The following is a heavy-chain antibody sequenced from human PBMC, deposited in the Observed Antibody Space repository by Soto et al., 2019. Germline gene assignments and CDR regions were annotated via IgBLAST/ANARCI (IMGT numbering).Heavy chain of an antibody. CDR3: ARLLFGAANWFDP. CDR1: GGSISSYY. Sequence: SETLSLTFTVSGGSISSYYWSWFRQPPGKGLEWIGYIYYSGSTNYNPSLKSRVTISVDTSKNQFSLKLSSVTAADTAVYYCARLLFGAANWFDPWGQGTLVTVS. CDR2: IYYSGST. J-gene: IGHJ5*02. V-gene: IGHV4-59*01. D-gene: IGHD3-10*01.